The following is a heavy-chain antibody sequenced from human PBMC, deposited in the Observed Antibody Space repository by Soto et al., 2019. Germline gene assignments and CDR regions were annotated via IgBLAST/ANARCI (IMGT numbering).Heavy chain of an antibody. J-gene: IGHJ6*03. V-gene: IGHV4-34*01. CDR3: ARGGGDWYMDV. CDR2: INHSGNT. D-gene: IGHD2-21*01. CDR1: GGSFSGYY. Sequence: SETLSLTCAVYGGSFSGYYWTWIRQPPGKGLEWIEEINHSGNTNYNPSPKSRVTISVDTSKNQFSLKLNSVTAADTAVYYCARGGGDWYMDVWDKGTTVTVS.